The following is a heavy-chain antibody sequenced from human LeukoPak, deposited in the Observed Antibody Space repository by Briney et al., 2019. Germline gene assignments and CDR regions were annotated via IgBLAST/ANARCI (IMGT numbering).Heavy chain of an antibody. J-gene: IGHJ3*02. D-gene: IGHD5-24*01. CDR2: ISYDGSNK. V-gene: IGHV3-30-3*01. CDR1: GFTVSSNY. Sequence: GGSLRLSCAASGFTVSSNYMSWVRQAPGKGLEWVAVISYDGSNKYYADSVKGRFTISRDNSKNTLYLQMNSLRAEDTAVYYCARDYRGPTGGDGYPDLSAFDIWGQGTMVTVSS. CDR3: ARDYRGPTGGDGYPDLSAFDI.